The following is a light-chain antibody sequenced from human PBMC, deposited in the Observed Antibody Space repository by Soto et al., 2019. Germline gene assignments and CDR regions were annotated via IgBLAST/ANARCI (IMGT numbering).Light chain of an antibody. V-gene: IGKV1-17*01. CDR2: AAS. J-gene: IGKJ1*01. Sequence: DIQMTQYTSSLSASVGDRVTITCRASQGIGNDLGWYQQKPGTAPKRLIYAASSLQSGVPSRFSGSGSGTEFTLTIRSLQPEDFATYYCLQHNSYPWTFGQGAKVDIK. CDR1: QGIGND. CDR3: LQHNSYPWT.